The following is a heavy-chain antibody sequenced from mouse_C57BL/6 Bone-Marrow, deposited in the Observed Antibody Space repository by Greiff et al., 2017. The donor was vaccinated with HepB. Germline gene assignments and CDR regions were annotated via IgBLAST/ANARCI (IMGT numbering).Heavy chain of an antibody. D-gene: IGHD1-1*02. CDR3: ARYGYYAMDY. Sequence: VKLQESGAELARPGASVKLSCKASGYTFTSYGISWVKQRTGQGLEWIGEIYPRSGNTYYNEKFKGKATLTADKSSSTAYMELRSLTSEDSAVYFCARYGYYAMDYWGQGTSVTVSS. CDR1: GYTFTSYG. J-gene: IGHJ4*01. V-gene: IGHV1-81*01. CDR2: IYPRSGNT.